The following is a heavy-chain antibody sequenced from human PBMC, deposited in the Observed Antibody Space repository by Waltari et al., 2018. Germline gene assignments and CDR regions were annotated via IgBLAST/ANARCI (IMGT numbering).Heavy chain of an antibody. V-gene: IGHV3-21*01. CDR3: AKDSSAAFSTSSLDS. CDR2: IFTTGTSM. D-gene: IGHD2-2*01. CDR1: GFSFSSSN. Sequence: EVHLVESGGGLVKPGGSLRLSCAASGFSFSSSNMNWVRQAPGKGLECVSSIFTTGTSMYYADSVKGRFTISRDNANNLLYLHMNSLRAEDTALYYCAKDSSAAFSTSSLDSWGQGTLVTVSS. J-gene: IGHJ4*02.